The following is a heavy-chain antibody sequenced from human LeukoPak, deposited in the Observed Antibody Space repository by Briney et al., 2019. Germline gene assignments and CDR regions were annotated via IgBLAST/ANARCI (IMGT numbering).Heavy chain of an antibody. J-gene: IGHJ4*02. CDR2: ISGSGGST. Sequence: GGSLRLSCAASGFTFSSYAMSWVRQAPGKGLEWVSAISGSGGSTYYTDSMKGRFTISRDNSKNTLYLQMNSLRAEDTAVYYCAKDHYDRYYFDYWGQGTLVTVSS. CDR3: AKDHYDRYYFDY. CDR1: GFTFSSYA. D-gene: IGHD3-10*02. V-gene: IGHV3-23*01.